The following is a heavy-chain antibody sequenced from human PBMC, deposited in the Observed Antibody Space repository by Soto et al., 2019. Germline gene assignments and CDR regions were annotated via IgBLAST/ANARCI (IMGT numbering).Heavy chain of an antibody. Sequence: QITLKESGPTLVKPTQTLTLTCTFSGFSLSTSGVGVGWIRQPPGKALEWLALIYWDDDKRYSPSLESRLTINKDTSKNQVVLTMTNMDPLDTATYYCAHTSAPRLVDVWGRGTTVTVSS. CDR3: AHTSAPRLVDV. V-gene: IGHV2-5*02. CDR1: GFSLSTSGVG. CDR2: IYWDDDK. J-gene: IGHJ6*02.